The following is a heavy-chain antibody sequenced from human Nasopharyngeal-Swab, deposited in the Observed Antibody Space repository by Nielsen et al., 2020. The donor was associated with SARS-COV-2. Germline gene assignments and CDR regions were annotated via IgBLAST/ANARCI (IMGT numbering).Heavy chain of an antibody. CDR1: GGSISSGGYS. Sequence: LRLSCAVSGGSISSGGYSWSWIRQPPGKGLEWIGCIYHSGSTYYNPSLKSRVTISVDRSKNQFSLKLSSVTAADTAVYYCASGVSPVTTRYMDVWGKGTTITVSS. D-gene: IGHD4-17*01. CDR3: ASGVSPVTTRYMDV. V-gene: IGHV4-30-2*01. J-gene: IGHJ6*03. CDR2: IYHSGST.